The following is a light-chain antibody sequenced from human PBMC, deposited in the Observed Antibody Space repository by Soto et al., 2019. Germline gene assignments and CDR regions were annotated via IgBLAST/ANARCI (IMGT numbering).Light chain of an antibody. V-gene: IGKV3-15*01. CDR3: QQSKNWPPWT. Sequence: EIVMTQSPATLSVSPGERATLSCRVSQSVSSNLAWYQQKPGQAPRHLIYGASTRATGIPARFSGSGSGTEFTLTISSLQSADFAVYYCQQSKNWPPWTLGHGTQVEIK. CDR2: GAS. J-gene: IGKJ1*01. CDR1: QSVSSN.